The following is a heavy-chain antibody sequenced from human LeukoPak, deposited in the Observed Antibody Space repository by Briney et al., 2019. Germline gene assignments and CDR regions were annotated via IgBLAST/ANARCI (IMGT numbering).Heavy chain of an antibody. V-gene: IGHV3-21*01. CDR1: GFTFRSYS. J-gene: IGHJ6*04. CDR2: ISSSSSYI. Sequence: GGSLRLSCAASGFTFRSYSMSWVRQAPGKGLEWVSSISSSSSYIYYADSVKGRFTISRDNAKNSLYLQMSSLRAEDTAVYYCARDSSSWYDYGMDDWGKGTTVTVTS. CDR3: ARDSSSWYDYGMDD. D-gene: IGHD6-13*01.